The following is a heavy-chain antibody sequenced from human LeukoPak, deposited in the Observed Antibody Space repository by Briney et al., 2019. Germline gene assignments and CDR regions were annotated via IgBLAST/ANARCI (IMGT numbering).Heavy chain of an antibody. Sequence: GGSLRLSCAASGFTFSSYAMHWVRQAPGKGLEWVAVISYDGSNKYYADSVKGRFTISRDNSKNTLYLQMNSLRAEDTAVYYCARSNGVFGGIDYWGQGTLVTVSS. J-gene: IGHJ4*02. CDR2: ISYDGSNK. CDR1: GFTFSSYA. V-gene: IGHV3-30*04. D-gene: IGHD2-8*01. CDR3: ARSNGVFGGIDY.